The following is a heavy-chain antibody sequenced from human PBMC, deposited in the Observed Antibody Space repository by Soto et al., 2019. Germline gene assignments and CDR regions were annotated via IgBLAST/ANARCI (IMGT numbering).Heavy chain of an antibody. CDR3: AREEGGCFDY. D-gene: IGHD3-16*01. Sequence: QVQLVESGGGVVQPGRSLRLSCAASGFTFSSYGMHWVRQAPGKGLEWVAVIWYDGSNKYYADSVKGRFTISRDNSKNTLYLQMNSLRAEETAVYYCAREEGGCFDYWGQGTLVTVSS. CDR1: GFTFSSYG. J-gene: IGHJ4*02. CDR2: IWYDGSNK. V-gene: IGHV3-33*01.